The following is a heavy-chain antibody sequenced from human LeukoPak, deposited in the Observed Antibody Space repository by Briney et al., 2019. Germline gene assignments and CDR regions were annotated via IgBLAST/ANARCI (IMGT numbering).Heavy chain of an antibody. CDR3: AKSFLTAALGFDY. V-gene: IGHV3-23*01. CDR1: GFNFGIYA. CDR2: FGRSGNT. J-gene: IGHJ4*02. D-gene: IGHD2/OR15-2a*01. Sequence: GGSLRLSCAASGFNFGIYAMSWVRQIPGKGLEWVSTFGRSGNTYYAASVKGRFTISRDNSRKMLYLQMSSLRAEDTALYYCAKSFLTAALGFDYWGQGTLVTVSS.